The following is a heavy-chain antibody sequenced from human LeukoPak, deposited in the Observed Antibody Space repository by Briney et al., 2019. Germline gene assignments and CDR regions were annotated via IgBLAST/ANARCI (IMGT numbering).Heavy chain of an antibody. Sequence: SETLSLTCTVSGGSIGSYYWSWIRQPPGKGLEWIGYIYTSGSTNYNPSLKSRVTISVDTSRSQLSLKLTSVTAADTAVYFCARLGSYHDFWGQGALVTVSS. CDR1: GGSIGSYY. D-gene: IGHD1-26*01. CDR3: ARLGSYHDF. V-gene: IGHV4-4*09. CDR2: IYTSGST. J-gene: IGHJ4*02.